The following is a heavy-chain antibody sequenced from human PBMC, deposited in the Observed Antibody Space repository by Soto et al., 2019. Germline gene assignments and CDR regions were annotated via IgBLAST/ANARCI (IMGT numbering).Heavy chain of an antibody. CDR2: IYHSGST. J-gene: IGHJ4*02. D-gene: IGHD3-22*01. V-gene: IGHV4-30-2*01. Sequence: QLQLQESGSGLVKPSQTLSLTCAVSGGSISSGGYSWSWIRQPPGKGLEWIGYIYHSGSTYYNPSLNSRVTISVDRSKNQFSLKLSSVTAADTAVYYCARESYYDSSGPTFDYWGQGTLVTVSS. CDR3: ARESYYDSSGPTFDY. CDR1: GGSISSGGYS.